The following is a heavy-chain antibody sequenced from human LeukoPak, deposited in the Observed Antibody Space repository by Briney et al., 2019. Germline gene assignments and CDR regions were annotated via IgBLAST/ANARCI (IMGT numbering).Heavy chain of an antibody. V-gene: IGHV3-23*01. CDR2: ISYSGGST. J-gene: IGHJ4*02. CDR1: EFTFSNYA. CDR3: AKSSYYDASGYYREYYFDY. Sequence: GGSLRLSCAASEFTFSNYAMSWVRQAPGKGLEWVSVISYSGGSTYYTDSVKGRFTISRDNSKNTLFLQMNSLRDEDTAVYYCAKSSYYDASGYYREYYFDYWGQGTLVTVSS. D-gene: IGHD3-22*01.